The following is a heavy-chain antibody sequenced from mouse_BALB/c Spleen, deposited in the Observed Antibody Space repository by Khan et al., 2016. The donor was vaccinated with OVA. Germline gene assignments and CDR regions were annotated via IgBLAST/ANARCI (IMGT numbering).Heavy chain of an antibody. Sequence: VQLKESGAELVRPGALVKLSCKASGFNITDYYIHWVKQRPEQGLEWIGWIDPENGNTIYDPKFQGKASITAETSSNTAYLQRSSLTSEDTAVYYCTRRDYEAMDYWGQGTSVTVSS. CDR2: IDPENGNT. CDR3: TRRDYEAMDY. D-gene: IGHD2-4*01. J-gene: IGHJ4*01. CDR1: GFNITDYY. V-gene: IGHV14-1*02.